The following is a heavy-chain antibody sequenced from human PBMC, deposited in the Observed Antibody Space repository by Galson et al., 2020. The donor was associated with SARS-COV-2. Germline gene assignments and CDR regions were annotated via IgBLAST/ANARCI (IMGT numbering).Heavy chain of an antibody. CDR2: IHHSGST. D-gene: IGHD2-15*01. CDR1: GGPISSGGYS. CDR3: ARTVIAVTEYYWDS. V-gene: IGHV4-30-2*01. Sequence: SETLSLTCAVSGGPISSGGYSWSWIRHPPGKALEWIGYIHHSGSTYYNPSLKSRITISIARSKNQFSLNLCSVTAAAPAVFYCARTVIAVTEYYWDSWGQGILGAVSS. J-gene: IGHJ4*02.